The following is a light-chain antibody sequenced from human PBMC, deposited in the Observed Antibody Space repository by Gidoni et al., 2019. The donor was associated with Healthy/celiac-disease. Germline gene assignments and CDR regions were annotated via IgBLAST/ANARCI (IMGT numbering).Light chain of an antibody. CDR3: QQYYSTLLP. CDR1: QSVLYSSNNKNY. CDR2: WAS. Sequence: DIVMTQSPDSLAESLGERATINCKSSQSVLYSSNNKNYLAWYQRKPGQPPKLLIYWASTRESGVPDRFSGRGSGTDFTLTISSLQAEDVAVYYCQQYYSTLLPFGGXTKVE. J-gene: IGKJ4*01. V-gene: IGKV4-1*01.